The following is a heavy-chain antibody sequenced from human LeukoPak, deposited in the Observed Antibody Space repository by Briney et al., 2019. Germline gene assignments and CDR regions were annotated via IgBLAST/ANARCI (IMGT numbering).Heavy chain of an antibody. V-gene: IGHV3-23*01. J-gene: IGHJ4*02. CDR3: ARRSTRETYYAFWSGYS. CDR2: VSGSGGTT. D-gene: IGHD3-3*01. Sequence: GGSLRLSCAASGFTFSSLAMSWVRQAPGKGLEGVSTVSGSGGTTHYADSVRGWFNISRDNFKNTLFLQMNSLRAEDTAIDYCARRSTRETYYAFWSGYSGGQGTLVTVSS. CDR1: GFTFSSLA.